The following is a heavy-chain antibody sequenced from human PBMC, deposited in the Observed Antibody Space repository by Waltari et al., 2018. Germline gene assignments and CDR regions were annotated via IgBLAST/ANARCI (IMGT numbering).Heavy chain of an antibody. CDR1: GFTFHDSA. Sequence: EVQLVESGGGLVQPGRSLRLSCVASGFTFHDSAMHWVRQVPGRGLEWVAGISWNSRTLGYVDSVKGRFISYRDNAENSLYLQMNSLRSEDTALYYCARGGIGMIAEIADWGQGTLVTVSS. CDR2: ISWNSRTL. J-gene: IGHJ4*02. D-gene: IGHD3-22*01. V-gene: IGHV3-9*01. CDR3: ARGGIGMIAEIAD.